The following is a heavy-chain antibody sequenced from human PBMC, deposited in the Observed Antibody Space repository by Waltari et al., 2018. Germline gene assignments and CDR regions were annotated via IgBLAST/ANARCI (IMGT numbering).Heavy chain of an antibody. CDR1: GGSISSYY. J-gene: IGHJ4*02. D-gene: IGHD1-26*01. V-gene: IGHV4-4*09. CDR3: ATSGSYSGGVDY. CDR2: IYTSGST. Sequence: QVQLQESGPGLVKPSETLSLTCTVSGGSISSYYWSWIRQPPGKGLEWIGYIYTSGSTNYNPSLKSRVTISVDTSKNQFSLKLSSVTAADTAVYYCATSGSYSGGVDYWGQGTLVTVSS.